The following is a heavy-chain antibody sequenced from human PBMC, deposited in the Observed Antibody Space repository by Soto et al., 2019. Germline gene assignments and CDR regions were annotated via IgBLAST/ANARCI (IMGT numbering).Heavy chain of an antibody. CDR3: ARVRGNRYYSYMDV. D-gene: IGHD3-10*01. CDR2: IYSGGST. CDR1: GFTVINNY. J-gene: IGHJ6*03. Sequence: GFLRLCCAASGFTVINNYMIWIRQAPGKGLEWVSVIYSGGSTYYADSVKGRFTISRHNSKNTLYLQMNSLRAEDTAVYYCARVRGNRYYSYMDVWGKGTTVPVSS. V-gene: IGHV3-53*04.